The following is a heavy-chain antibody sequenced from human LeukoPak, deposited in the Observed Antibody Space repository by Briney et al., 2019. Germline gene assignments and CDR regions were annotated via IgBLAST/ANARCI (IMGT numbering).Heavy chain of an antibody. V-gene: IGHV3-21*01. CDR2: ISSSSSYI. D-gene: IGHD3-10*01. Sequence: GGSLRLSCAASGFTFSSYSMNWVRQTPGKGLEWVASISSSSSYIYYADSVKGRFTISRDNAKNSLYLQMNSLRAEDTAVYYCARDYVPGSGSYYIAGLDFDYWGQGTLVTVSS. CDR1: GFTFSSYS. CDR3: ARDYVPGSGSYYIAGLDFDY. J-gene: IGHJ4*02.